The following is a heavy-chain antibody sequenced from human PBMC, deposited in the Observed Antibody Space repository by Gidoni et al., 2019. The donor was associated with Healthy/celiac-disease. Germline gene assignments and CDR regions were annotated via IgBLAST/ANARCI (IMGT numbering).Heavy chain of an antibody. J-gene: IGHJ6*02. V-gene: IGHV3-30-3*01. CDR3: ARDGGDSSGYLWNGRGYYYGMDV. Sequence: QVQLVESGGGVVQPGRSRRLSCAASGFTFSSYAMHRVRQAPGKGLEWVAVISYDGSNKSFADSVKCRFTISRDNSKNTLYLQMNSLRAEDTAVYYCARDGGDSSGYLWNGRGYYYGMDVWGQGTTVTVSS. CDR1: GFTFSSYA. CDR2: ISYDGSNK. D-gene: IGHD3-22*01.